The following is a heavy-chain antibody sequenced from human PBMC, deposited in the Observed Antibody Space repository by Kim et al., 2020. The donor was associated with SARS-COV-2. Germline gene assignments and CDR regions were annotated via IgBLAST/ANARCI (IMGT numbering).Heavy chain of an antibody. D-gene: IGHD3-10*01. Sequence: ASVKVSCKASGYTFTSYDINWVRQATGQGLEWMGWMNPNSGNTGYAQKFQGRVTMTRNTSISTAYMELSSLRSEDTAVYYCARVMGGVRGVISYYYYGMDVWGQGTTVTVSS. CDR3: ARVMGGVRGVISYYYYGMDV. J-gene: IGHJ6*02. CDR1: GYTFTSYD. V-gene: IGHV1-8*01. CDR2: MNPNSGNT.